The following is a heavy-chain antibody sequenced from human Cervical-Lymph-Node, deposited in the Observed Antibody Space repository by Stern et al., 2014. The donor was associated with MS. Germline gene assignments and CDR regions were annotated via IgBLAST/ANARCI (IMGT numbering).Heavy chain of an antibody. CDR3: ARDRNGEGIMAY. J-gene: IGHJ4*02. CDR2: VITTFASV. CDR1: GGTFSNSG. D-gene: IGHD3-16*01. Sequence: QVQLVQSGAEVKKPGSSVKVSCKASGGTFSNSGITWARQAPGQGLDWMGRVITTFASVNVAQKFQGRLTIAADEATNTVYMELSSLRSDDTAVYYCARDRNGEGIMAYWGQGTLVTVSS. V-gene: IGHV1-69*18.